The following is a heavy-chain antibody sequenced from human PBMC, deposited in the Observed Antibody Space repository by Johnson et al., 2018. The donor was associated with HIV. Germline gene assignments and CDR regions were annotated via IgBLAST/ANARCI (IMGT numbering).Heavy chain of an antibody. CDR3: ASRNSIMITSSHALDI. V-gene: IGHV3-43D*03. CDR2: ISWDGGST. D-gene: IGHD3-16*01. J-gene: IGHJ3*02. Sequence: VQLVESGGGVVQPGRSLRLSCAASGFTFSSYAMHWVRQAPGKGLEWVSLISWDGGSTYYADSVKGRFTISRDNSKNSLYLQMNSLRAEDTAGYYCASRNSIMITSSHALDIWGQGTIVTVSS. CDR1: GFTFSSYA.